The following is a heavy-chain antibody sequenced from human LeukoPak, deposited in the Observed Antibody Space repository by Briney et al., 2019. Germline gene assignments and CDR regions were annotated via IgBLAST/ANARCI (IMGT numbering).Heavy chain of an antibody. CDR3: ATSGSSWYEDAFDI. CDR2: FDPEDGET. Sequence: GASVKVSCKVSGYTLTELSMHWVRQAPGKGLEWMGGFDPEDGETIYAQKFQGRVTMTEDTSTDTAYMELSSLRSEDTAVYYCATSGSSWYEDAFDIWGQGTMVTVSS. CDR1: GYTLTELS. J-gene: IGHJ3*02. V-gene: IGHV1-24*01. D-gene: IGHD6-13*01.